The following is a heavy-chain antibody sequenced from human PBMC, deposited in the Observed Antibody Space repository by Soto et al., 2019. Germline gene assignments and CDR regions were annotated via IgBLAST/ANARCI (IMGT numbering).Heavy chain of an antibody. CDR3: ARDTRNYYFDY. CDR2: IYSGGST. D-gene: IGHD4-4*01. J-gene: IGHJ4*02. CDR1: GFTVSSNY. V-gene: IGHV3-66*01. Sequence: EVQLVESGGGLVQPGGSLRLSCAASGFTVSSNYMSWVRQAPGKGLEWVSVIYSGGSTYYAASVKGRCTISRDNSKNTLYLQMNSLRAEDTAVYYCARDTRNYYFDYWGQGTLVTVSS.